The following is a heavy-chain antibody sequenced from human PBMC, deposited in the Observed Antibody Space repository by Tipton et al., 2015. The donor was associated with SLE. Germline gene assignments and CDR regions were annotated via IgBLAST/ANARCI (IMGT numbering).Heavy chain of an antibody. CDR2: TYHSGMT. V-gene: IGHV4-59*12. J-gene: IGHJ6*02. CDR1: GGSISNYY. Sequence: TLSLTCTVSGGSISNYYCHWIRQSPGKGLEWIGYTYHSGMTNYNPSLKSRVTMSGDTSKNQLSLKLNAVTAADTAVYYCARTAVLAAIMMDVWGQGTTVTVSS. CDR3: ARTAVLAAIMMDV. D-gene: IGHD3-3*02.